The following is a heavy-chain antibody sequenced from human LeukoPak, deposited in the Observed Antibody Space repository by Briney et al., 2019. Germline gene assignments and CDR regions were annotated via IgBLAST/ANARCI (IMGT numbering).Heavy chain of an antibody. CDR2: IYYSGST. J-gene: IGHJ4*02. Sequence: SETLSLTCTVSGGSISSYYWGWIRQPPGKGLEWSGGIYYSGSTYYTPSLKSRVTISVDTSKNQFSLKLRSVTAADTAVYYCARHHDSSAYYYYFDYWGQGTLVTVSS. CDR3: ARHHDSSAYYYYFDY. V-gene: IGHV4-39*01. D-gene: IGHD3-22*01. CDR1: GGSISSYY.